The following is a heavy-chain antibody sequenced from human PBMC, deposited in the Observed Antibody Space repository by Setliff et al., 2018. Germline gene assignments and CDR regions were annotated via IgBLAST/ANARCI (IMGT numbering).Heavy chain of an antibody. D-gene: IGHD1-1*01. CDR2: IYYSGST. CDR1: GGSISSGGYC. V-gene: IGHV4-30-2*03. CDR3: ARSEMATTSFDI. Sequence: SETLSLTCAVSGGSISSGGYCWSWIRQPPGKGLEWIGSIYYSGSTNYNPSLKSRVTISVDTSKNQFSLKLSSVTAADTAVYFCARSEMATTSFDIWGQGTMVTVSS. J-gene: IGHJ3*02.